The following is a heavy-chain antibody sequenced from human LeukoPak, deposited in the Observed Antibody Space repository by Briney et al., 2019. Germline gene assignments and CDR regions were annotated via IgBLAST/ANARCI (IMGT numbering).Heavy chain of an antibody. CDR3: ARVAAAGTLYYYYYMDV. Sequence: EASVKVSCKASGYTFTSYGISWVRQAPGQGLEWMGWISAYNGNTNYAQKLQGRVTMTTDTSTSTAYMELRSLRSDDTAVNYCARVAAAGTLYYYYYMDVWGKGTTVTVSS. CDR2: ISAYNGNT. CDR1: GYTFTSYG. D-gene: IGHD6-13*01. V-gene: IGHV1-18*01. J-gene: IGHJ6*03.